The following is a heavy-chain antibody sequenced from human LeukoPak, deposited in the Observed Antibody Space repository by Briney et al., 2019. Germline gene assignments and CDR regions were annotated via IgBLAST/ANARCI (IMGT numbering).Heavy chain of an antibody. V-gene: IGHV3-74*01. Sequence: GGSLRLSCAASGFTFSSYWMHWVRQAPGKGLVWVSRIKSDGSSTSYADSVKGRFTISRDNAKNTLYLQMNSLRAEDTAVYYCARDQLYCTGGTCYFDYWGQGTLVTVSS. CDR2: IKSDGSST. CDR1: GFTFSSYW. J-gene: IGHJ4*02. D-gene: IGHD2-8*02. CDR3: ARDQLYCTGGTCYFDY.